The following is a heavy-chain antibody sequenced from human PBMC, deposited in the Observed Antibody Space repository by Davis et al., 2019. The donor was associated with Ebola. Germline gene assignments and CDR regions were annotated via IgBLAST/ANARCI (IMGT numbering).Heavy chain of an antibody. CDR2: IYYSGST. D-gene: IGHD4-17*01. CDR1: GASIRTYY. J-gene: IGHJ5*02. CDR3: ARVSSTVTTGWFDP. V-gene: IGHV4-59*08. Sequence: MPGGPLRLSFTVLGASIRTYYWSWIRPPPGTGLEWIGYIYYSGSTNYTPSLNSRVTISVDTSKNQFSLKLSSVTAADTAVYYCARVSSTVTTGWFDPWGQGTLVTVSS.